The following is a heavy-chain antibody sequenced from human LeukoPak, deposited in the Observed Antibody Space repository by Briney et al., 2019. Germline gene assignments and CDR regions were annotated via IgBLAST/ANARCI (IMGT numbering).Heavy chain of an antibody. Sequence: GGSLRLSCAASGFPFSSYAMHWVRQAPGKGLDWVAFISYDENNKYYADPVKGRFTFSRDNSKNTLYLQMNSLTAEDTAVYYCARGLSYFDYWGQGTLVTVSS. J-gene: IGHJ4*02. D-gene: IGHD3-10*01. CDR2: ISYDENNK. CDR1: GFPFSSYA. V-gene: IGHV3-30*04. CDR3: ARGLSYFDY.